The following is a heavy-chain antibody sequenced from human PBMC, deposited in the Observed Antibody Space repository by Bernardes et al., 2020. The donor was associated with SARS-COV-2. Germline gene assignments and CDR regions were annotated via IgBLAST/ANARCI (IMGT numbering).Heavy chain of an antibody. V-gene: IGHV1-8*01. D-gene: IGHD3-3*01. J-gene: IGHJ4*02. Sequence: ASVKVSCKASGYTFTSFDISWVRQATGQGLEWMGWMNPNSGDTGYAQKFQDRVTMTRDTSISTAYMDLRSLRSEDTAVYYCAIGKGLYSDDDFRIPSYWGQGTLVIVSS. CDR2: MNPNSGDT. CDR3: AIGKGLYSDDDFRIPSY. CDR1: GYTFTSFD.